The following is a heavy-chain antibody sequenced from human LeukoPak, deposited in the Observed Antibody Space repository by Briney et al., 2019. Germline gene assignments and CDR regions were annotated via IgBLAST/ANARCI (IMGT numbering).Heavy chain of an antibody. CDR2: IYYSGST. Sequence: SETLSLTCTVSGGSISSYYWSWIRQPPGKGLEWIGYIYYSGSTNYNPSLKSRVTISVDTSKNQFSLKLSSVTAADTAVYYCARVRKGMSTFVYWGQGTLVTVSS. J-gene: IGHJ4*02. CDR3: ARVRKGMSTFVY. V-gene: IGHV4-59*01. CDR1: GGSISSYY. D-gene: IGHD5/OR15-5a*01.